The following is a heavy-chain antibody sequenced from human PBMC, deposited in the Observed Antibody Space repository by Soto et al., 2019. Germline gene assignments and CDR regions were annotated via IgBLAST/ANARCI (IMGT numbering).Heavy chain of an antibody. V-gene: IGHV1-3*01. J-gene: IGHJ4*02. Sequence: GASVKVSCKASGYTFTSYAMHWVRLAPGQRLEWMGWINAGNGNTKYSQKFQGRVTITRDTSASTAYMELSSLRSEDTAVYYCASSDYYGSGSYLYGPLCLDYWGQGTLVTVSS. CDR2: INAGNGNT. D-gene: IGHD3-10*01. CDR1: GYTFTSYA. CDR3: ASSDYYGSGSYLYGPLCLDY.